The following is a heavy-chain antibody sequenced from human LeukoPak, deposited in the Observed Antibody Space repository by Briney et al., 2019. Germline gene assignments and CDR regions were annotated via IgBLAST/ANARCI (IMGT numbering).Heavy chain of an antibody. CDR2: ISAYNGNT. CDR1: GYTFTSYG. D-gene: IGHD3-22*01. CDR3: VRGTGYDSSGYSSPHAFDI. J-gene: IGHJ3*02. V-gene: IGHV1-18*01. Sequence: GASVKVSCTASGYTFTSYGISWVRQAPGQGLEWMGWISAYNGNTNYAQKLQGRVTMTTDTSTSTAYMELRSLRSDDTAVYYCVRGTGYDSSGYSSPHAFDIWGQGTMVTVSS.